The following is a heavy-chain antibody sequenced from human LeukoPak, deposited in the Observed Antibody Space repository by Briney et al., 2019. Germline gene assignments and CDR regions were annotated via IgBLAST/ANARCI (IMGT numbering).Heavy chain of an antibody. CDR1: GGSISSYY. CDR2: IYYSGST. CDR3: ARDRTAMVSGFRYYYYGMDV. D-gene: IGHD5-18*01. J-gene: IGHJ6*04. Sequence: SETLSLTCTVSGGSISSYYWSWIWQPPGKGLEWIGYIYYSGSTNYNPSLKSRVTISVDTSKNQFSLKLSSVTAADTAVYYCARDRTAMVSGFRYYYYGMDVGGKGTTVTVSS. V-gene: IGHV4-59*01.